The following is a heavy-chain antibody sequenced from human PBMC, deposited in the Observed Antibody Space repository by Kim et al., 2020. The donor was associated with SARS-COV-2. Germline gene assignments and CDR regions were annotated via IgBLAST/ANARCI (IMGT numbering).Heavy chain of an antibody. CDR2: IYYSGST. D-gene: IGHD4-17*01. J-gene: IGHJ4*02. V-gene: IGHV4-31*03. CDR1: GGSISSGGYY. Sequence: SETLSLTCTVSGGSISSGGYYWSWIRQHPGKGLEWIGYIYYSGSTYYNPSLKSRVTISVDTSKNQFSLKLSSVTAADTAVYYCARGWGTVTTRYFDYWGQGTLVTVSS. CDR3: ARGWGTVTTRYFDY.